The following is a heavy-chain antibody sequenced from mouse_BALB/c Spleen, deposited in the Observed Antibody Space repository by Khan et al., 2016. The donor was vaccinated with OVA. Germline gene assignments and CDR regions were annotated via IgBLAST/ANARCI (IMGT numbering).Heavy chain of an antibody. V-gene: IGHV3-8*02. CDR2: ISYSDST. CDR3: ARWNYRYDGYFDY. Sequence: EVQLQESGPSLVKPSQTLSLTCSVTGDSITSGYWNWIRRFPGNKLEYMGYISYSDSTFYNPSLKSRISIHRDTSKNQYSLQLNSVTTEDTATYYCARWNYRYDGYFDYWGQGTTLTVAS. CDR1: GDSITSGY. J-gene: IGHJ2*01. D-gene: IGHD2-14*01.